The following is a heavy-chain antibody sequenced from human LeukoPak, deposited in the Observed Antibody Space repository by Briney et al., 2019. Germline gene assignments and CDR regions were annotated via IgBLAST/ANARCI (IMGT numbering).Heavy chain of an antibody. Sequence: PGGSLRLSCAASGFTFSSYSMNWVRQAPGKGLEWVSAISGSGGSTYYADSVKGRFTISRDNSKNTLYLQMNSLRAEDTAVYYCAKRGGVDGSGSSYYFDYWGQGTLVTVSS. CDR2: ISGSGGST. V-gene: IGHV3-23*01. CDR3: AKRGGVDGSGSSYYFDY. J-gene: IGHJ4*02. D-gene: IGHD3-10*01. CDR1: GFTFSSYS.